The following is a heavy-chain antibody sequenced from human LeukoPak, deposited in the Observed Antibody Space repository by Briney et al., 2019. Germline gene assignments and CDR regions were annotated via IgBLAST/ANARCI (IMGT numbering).Heavy chain of an antibody. CDR2: ISSSGSTI. CDR1: GFTFSSYS. Sequence: GGSLRLSCAASGFTFSSYSMNWVRQAPGKGLEWVSYISSSGSTIYYADSVKGRFTISRDNAKNSLYMQMNSLRAEDTAVYYCAELGITMIGGVWGKGTTVTISS. V-gene: IGHV3-48*03. J-gene: IGHJ6*04. CDR3: AELGITMIGGV. D-gene: IGHD3-10*02.